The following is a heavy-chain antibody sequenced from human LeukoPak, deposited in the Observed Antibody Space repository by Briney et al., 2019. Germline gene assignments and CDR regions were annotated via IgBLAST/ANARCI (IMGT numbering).Heavy chain of an antibody. D-gene: IGHD3-10*01. CDR1: GGFVRSSSYY. CDR3: ARDRGVPRPYYFDQ. J-gene: IGHJ4*02. V-gene: IGHV4-39*07. Sequence: PSETLSLTCTVSGGFVRSSSYYWACIRQPPGKGLEWIGRVHYNGSTRYNPSLGGRVIMSIDTSKNQFSLKLTSVTAADTAMYYCARDRGVPRPYYFDQWGQGTLVTVSS. CDR2: VHYNGST.